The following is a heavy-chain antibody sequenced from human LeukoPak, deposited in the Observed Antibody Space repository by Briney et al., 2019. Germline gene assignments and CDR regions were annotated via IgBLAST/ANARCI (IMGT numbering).Heavy chain of an antibody. CDR2: IKEDGSVK. V-gene: IGHV3-7*01. Sequence: GGSLRLSCAVSGFTFSSSWMDWVRQAPGKGLEWVANIKEDGSVKNYVDSVKGRFTISRDNTKNSLYLQMNSLRAADTAVYYCSKNFGHQQFDSWGQGTLVIVSS. CDR3: SKNFGHQQFDS. CDR1: GFTFSSSW. J-gene: IGHJ4*02. D-gene: IGHD3/OR15-3a*01.